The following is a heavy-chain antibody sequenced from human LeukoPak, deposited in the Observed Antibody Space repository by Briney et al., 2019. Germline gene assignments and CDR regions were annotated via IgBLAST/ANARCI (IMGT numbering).Heavy chain of an antibody. CDR2: VSDSGGRT. V-gene: IGHV3-23*01. CDR1: GFTFSSYA. D-gene: IGHD6-13*01. Sequence: PGRSLRLSCAASGFTFSSYAMGWVRQAPGKGLEWVSAVSDSGGRTYYADSVKGRFTISRDNSKNTLFLQMNSLRADDTAVYYCAKYASSWFYYFDYWGQGTLVTVSS. J-gene: IGHJ4*02. CDR3: AKYASSWFYYFDY.